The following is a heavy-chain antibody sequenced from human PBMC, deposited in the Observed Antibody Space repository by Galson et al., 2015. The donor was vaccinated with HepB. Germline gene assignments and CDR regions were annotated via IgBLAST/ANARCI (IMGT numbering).Heavy chain of an antibody. CDR3: AREYLGATMRARYYYYGMDV. CDR2: ISSSSSYI. CDR1: GFTFSSYS. J-gene: IGHJ6*02. Sequence: SLRLSCAASGFTFSSYSMNWVRQAPGKGLEWVSSISSSSSYIYYADSVKGRFTISRDNAKNSLYLQMNSLRAEDTAVYYCAREYLGATMRARYYYYGMDVWGQGTTVTVSS. V-gene: IGHV3-21*01. D-gene: IGHD1-26*01.